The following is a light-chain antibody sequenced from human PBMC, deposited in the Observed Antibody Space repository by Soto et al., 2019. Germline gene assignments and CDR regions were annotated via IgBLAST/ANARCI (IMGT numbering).Light chain of an antibody. J-gene: IGKJ1*01. CDR3: QQYNNWPET. CDR1: QSVSSN. CDR2: GAS. Sequence: EIVMTQSPATLSVSPGERATLSCRASQSVSSNLAWYQQRPGHPPRLVIYGASTRATGIAARFSGSGSGTEFTLTISSLQSEDFAVYYCQQYNNWPETFGQGTKVEIK. V-gene: IGKV3-15*01.